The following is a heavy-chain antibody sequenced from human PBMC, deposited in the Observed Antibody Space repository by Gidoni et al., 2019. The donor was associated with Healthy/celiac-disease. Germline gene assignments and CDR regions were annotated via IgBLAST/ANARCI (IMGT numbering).Heavy chain of an antibody. D-gene: IGHD4-17*01. CDR2: IYYSGRT. Sequence: QLQLQESGPGLVKPSETLSLTCTVSGGSISSSSYYWVWIRQPPGKGLERIESIYYSGRTYYNQSIKSRVTISVDTSKNQVSLKLSSVTAEETAVYYCARHKSTVTTFFADWGQGTLVTVSS. CDR1: GGSISSSSYY. V-gene: IGHV4-39*01. CDR3: ARHKSTVTTFFAD. J-gene: IGHJ4*02.